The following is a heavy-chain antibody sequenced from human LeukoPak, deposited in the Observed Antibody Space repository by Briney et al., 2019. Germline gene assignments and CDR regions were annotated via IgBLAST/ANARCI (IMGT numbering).Heavy chain of an antibody. D-gene: IGHD3-22*01. Sequence: GGSLRLSCAASGFTFDDYAMHWVRQAPGKGLEWVSGISWNSGSIGYADSVKGRFTISRDNAKNSLYLQMNSLRAEDTALYYCAKVIDSSGYYYSGSTDAFDIWGQGTMVTVSS. CDR2: ISWNSGSI. V-gene: IGHV3-9*01. CDR1: GFTFDDYA. CDR3: AKVIDSSGYYYSGSTDAFDI. J-gene: IGHJ3*02.